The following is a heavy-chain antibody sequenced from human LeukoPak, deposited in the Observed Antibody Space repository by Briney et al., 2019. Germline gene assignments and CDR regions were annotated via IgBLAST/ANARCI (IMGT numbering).Heavy chain of an antibody. CDR1: GFTLSIYW. V-gene: IGHV3-7*05. J-gene: IGHJ4*02. CDR2: IKHDGSEK. D-gene: IGHD3-10*01. Sequence: QAGRSLRLSCAASGFTLSIYWMSWVRQAPGKGLEWVANIKHDGSEKYYVDSVKGRFTISRDNAKNSLFLQMNSLRAEDTAVYYCTRDSQGSGMYSVVYWGQGTLVTVSS. CDR3: TRDSQGSGMYSVVY.